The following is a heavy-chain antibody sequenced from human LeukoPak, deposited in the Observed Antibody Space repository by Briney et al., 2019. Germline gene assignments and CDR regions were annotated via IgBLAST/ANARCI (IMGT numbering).Heavy chain of an antibody. CDR2: IIPIFGTA. V-gene: IGHV1-69*13. J-gene: IGHJ4*02. CDR1: GGTFSIYA. Sequence: ASVTVSCKASGGTFSIYAISWVRQAPGQGLEWMGGIIPIFGTANYAQKFQGRVTITADESTSTAYMELSSLRSEDTAVYYCAREEVSVGATLSPYFDYWGQGTLVTVSS. D-gene: IGHD1-26*01. CDR3: AREEVSVGATLSPYFDY.